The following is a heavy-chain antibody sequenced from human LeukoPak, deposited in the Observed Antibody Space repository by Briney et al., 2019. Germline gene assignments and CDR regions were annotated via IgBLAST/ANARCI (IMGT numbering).Heavy chain of an antibody. CDR3: ARDFYTYMDV. V-gene: IGHV3-48*03. D-gene: IGHD2/OR15-2a*01. CDR2: ISSSGSTI. Sequence: GGSLRLSCAASGFTFSSYEMNWVRQAPGKGLEWVSYISSSGSTIYYADSVKGRFTISRDNAKNSLYLQMNSLRAEDTAVYYCARDFYTYMDVWGKGTTVTVSS. CDR1: GFTFSSYE. J-gene: IGHJ6*03.